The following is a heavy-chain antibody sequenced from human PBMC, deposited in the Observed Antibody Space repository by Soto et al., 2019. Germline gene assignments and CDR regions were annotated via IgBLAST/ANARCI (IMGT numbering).Heavy chain of an antibody. V-gene: IGHV4-34*01. CDR3: ARPSYALNWDFHYGMQV. CDR2: INQSGNT. J-gene: IGHJ6*02. D-gene: IGHD2-2*01. CDR1: GGSFSGYY. Sequence: QVHLQQWGAGVLKPSETLSLTCAVSGGSFSGYYRTWIRQIPGKGLEWIGEINQSGNTKYNPSLMSRVTMSVDTSRNQFSLKLRSVTAADTAVYYCARPSYALNWDFHYGMQVWGQGTSVTVSS.